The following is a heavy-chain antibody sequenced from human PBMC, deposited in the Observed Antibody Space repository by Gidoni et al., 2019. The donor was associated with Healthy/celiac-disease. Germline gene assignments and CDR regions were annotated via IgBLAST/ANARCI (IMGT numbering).Heavy chain of an antibody. CDR1: GFTFSTYC. J-gene: IGHJ4*02. D-gene: IGHD4-17*01. V-gene: IGHV3-30*18. Sequence: QVQLVESGGGVVQPGRSLRLSCAASGFTFSTYCMHWVRQAPGKGLRWVAVISYDGSNKYYADSVKGRFTISRDNSKNTLYLQMNSLRAEDTAVYYCAKGLDDYGDYLFRGGIDYWGQGTLVTVSS. CDR3: AKGLDDYGDYLFRGGIDY. CDR2: ISYDGSNK.